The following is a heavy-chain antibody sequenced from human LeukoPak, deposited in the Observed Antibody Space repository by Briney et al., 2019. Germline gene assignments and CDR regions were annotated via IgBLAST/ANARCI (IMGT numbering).Heavy chain of an antibody. V-gene: IGHV3-23*01. D-gene: IGHD4-17*01. Sequence: GGSLRLSCAASGFTFNSYAMSWVRQAPGKGLEWVSSISGSGDKTYYADSVKGRLTISRDNSKNTLYLQMNSLRAEDTAVYYCAKGVSTVTKGNYFDYWGQGTLVTVSS. J-gene: IGHJ4*02. CDR2: ISGSGDKT. CDR3: AKGVSTVTKGNYFDY. CDR1: GFTFNSYA.